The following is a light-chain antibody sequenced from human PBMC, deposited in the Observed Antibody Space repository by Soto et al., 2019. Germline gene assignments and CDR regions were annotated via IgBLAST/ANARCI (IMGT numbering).Light chain of an antibody. CDR2: GAS. CDR1: QSVTSDY. Sequence: EIVLTQSPGTLSLSPGERATLSCRATQSVTSDYLAWYQQKPGQAPRLLISGASSRATGIPDRFSGSGSGTDFTLTISRLEPEAFAVYYCQQYGSSPPLTFGGGTKVEIK. CDR3: QQYGSSPPLT. V-gene: IGKV3-20*01. J-gene: IGKJ4*01.